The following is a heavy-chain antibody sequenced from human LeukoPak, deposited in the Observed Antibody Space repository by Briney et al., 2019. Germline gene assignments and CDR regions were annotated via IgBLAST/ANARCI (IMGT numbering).Heavy chain of an antibody. J-gene: IGHJ4*02. CDR2: INPNSGGT. V-gene: IGHV1-2*02. CDR1: GYTFTGYY. CDR3: ARVGATYSSSWYDY. Sequence: ASVTVSCKASGYTFTGYYMHWVRQAPGQGLEWMGWINPNSGGTNYAQKFQGRVTMTRDTSISTAYMELSRLRSDDTAVYYCARVGATYSSSWYDYWGQGTLVTVSS. D-gene: IGHD6-13*01.